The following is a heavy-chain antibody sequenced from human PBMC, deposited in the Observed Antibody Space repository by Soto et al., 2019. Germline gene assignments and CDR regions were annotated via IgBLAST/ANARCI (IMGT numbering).Heavy chain of an antibody. V-gene: IGHV4-31*03. D-gene: IGHD2-8*01. CDR1: GGSVSSGGYY. J-gene: IGHJ4*02. Sequence: TLSVTCTVSGGSVSSGGYYWSWIRQHPGTGLEWIGYIYYSGTTYLNPSLKSRASISLDTSKNEFSLKLTSVTAADTAVYYCARRALPQCINGVCYKDGFWDYWGQGALVTVSS. CDR2: IYYSGTT. CDR3: ARRALPQCINGVCYKDGFWDY.